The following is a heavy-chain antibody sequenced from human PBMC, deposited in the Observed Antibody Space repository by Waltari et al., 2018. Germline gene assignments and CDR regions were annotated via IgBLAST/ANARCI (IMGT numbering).Heavy chain of an antibody. CDR3: AREGVGATDAFDI. J-gene: IGHJ3*02. Sequence: QVQLQESGPGLVKPSETLSLTCTVSGGSISSYYWSWIRQPAGKGLEWIGRIYTSGSTNSNPSLKSRVTIAVDKSKNQFSLKLSSVTAADTAVYYCAREGVGATDAFDIWGQGTMVTVSS. D-gene: IGHD1-26*01. CDR1: GGSISSYY. V-gene: IGHV4-4*07. CDR2: IYTSGST.